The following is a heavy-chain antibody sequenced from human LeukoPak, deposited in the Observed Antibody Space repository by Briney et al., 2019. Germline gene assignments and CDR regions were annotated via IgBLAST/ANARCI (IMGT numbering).Heavy chain of an antibody. CDR3: AGTGEQWLVKGVDY. D-gene: IGHD6-19*01. Sequence: SETLSLTCTVSGGSISSYYRSWIRQPPGKGLEWIGYIYYSGSTNYNPSLKSRVTISVDTSKNQFSLKLSSVTAADTAVYYCAGTGEQWLVKGVDYWGQGTLVTVSS. CDR1: GGSISSYY. CDR2: IYYSGST. V-gene: IGHV4-59*01. J-gene: IGHJ4*02.